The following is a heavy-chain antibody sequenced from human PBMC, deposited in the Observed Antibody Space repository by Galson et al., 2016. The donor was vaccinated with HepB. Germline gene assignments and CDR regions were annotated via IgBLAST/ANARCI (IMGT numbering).Heavy chain of an antibody. J-gene: IGHJ2*01. CDR2: ITATSTYI. CDR3: AAFWPAAAVWYSDL. CDR1: GFLYSSYG. D-gene: IGHD2-2*01. Sequence: SLRLSCAASGFLYSSYGMNWVRQAPGKGLEWVASITATSTYINYADSVKGRFTISRDNDENSLFLQMNSLRAEDTGVYYCAAFWPAAAVWYSDLWGRGTLVTVSS. V-gene: IGHV3-21*01.